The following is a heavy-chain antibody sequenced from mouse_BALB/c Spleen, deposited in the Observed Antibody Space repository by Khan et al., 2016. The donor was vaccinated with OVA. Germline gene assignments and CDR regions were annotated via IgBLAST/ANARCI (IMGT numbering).Heavy chain of an antibody. Sequence: QIQLVQSGAELMKPGASVKISCKATGYTFSSYWIAWVKQSPGHGLEWIGEILPGSGSTNSNEKFKGKATFTADTSSNTAYMQISSLTSEDSAVYYCERKIKGYWGKGTTLTVTS. J-gene: IGHJ2*01. D-gene: IGHD1-3*01. CDR3: ERKIKGY. CDR1: GYTFSSYW. CDR2: ILPGSGST. V-gene: IGHV1-9*01.